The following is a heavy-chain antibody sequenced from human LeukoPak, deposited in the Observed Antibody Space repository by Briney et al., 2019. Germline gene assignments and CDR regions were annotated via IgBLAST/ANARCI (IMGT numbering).Heavy chain of an antibody. V-gene: IGHV1-69*05. J-gene: IGHJ5*02. Sequence: ASVKVSCKASGGTFSSYAISWVRQAPGQGLEWMGGIIPIFGTANYAQKFQGRVTITTDESTSTAYMELSSLRSEDTAVYYCAVEAAAGTWWFDPWGQGTLVTVSS. D-gene: IGHD6-13*01. CDR2: IIPIFGTA. CDR3: AVEAAAGTWWFDP. CDR1: GGTFSSYA.